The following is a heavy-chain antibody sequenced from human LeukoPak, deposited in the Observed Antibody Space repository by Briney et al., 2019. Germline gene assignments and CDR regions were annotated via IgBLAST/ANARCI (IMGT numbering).Heavy chain of an antibody. V-gene: IGHV1-46*01. CDR2: IKPSDGST. Sequence: ASVKVSCKTSGYTFTNYYLHWVRQAPGQGPEWMGIIKPSDGSTQYPQKFQGRVTMTRDMSASTVYMELSSLTSEDTATYYCAREPPESYRFDYWSQGAPVTVSS. CDR3: AREPPESYRFDY. J-gene: IGHJ4*02. D-gene: IGHD2-2*01. CDR1: GYTFTNYY.